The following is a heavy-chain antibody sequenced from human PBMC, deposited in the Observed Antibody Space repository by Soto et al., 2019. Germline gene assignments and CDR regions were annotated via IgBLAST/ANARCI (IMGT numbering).Heavy chain of an antibody. D-gene: IGHD4-17*01. CDR1: GGSISSGGYY. J-gene: IGHJ3*02. V-gene: IGHV4-31*03. CDR2: IYYSGST. Sequence: QVQLQESGPGLVKPSQTLSLTCTVSGGSISSGGYYWSWIRQHPGNGLEWIGYIYYSGSTYYNPSLKSRVTISVDTSKNQFSLKLSSVTAADTALYYCARYHYGDYVNAFDIWGQGTMVTVSS. CDR3: ARYHYGDYVNAFDI.